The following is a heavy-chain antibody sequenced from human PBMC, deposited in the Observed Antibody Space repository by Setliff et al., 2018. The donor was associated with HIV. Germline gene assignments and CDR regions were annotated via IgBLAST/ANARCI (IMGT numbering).Heavy chain of an antibody. CDR1: GGSISSSSYY. J-gene: IGHJ5*02. CDR3: ARGRVLGFSEWLLNWFDP. V-gene: IGHV4-39*01. CDR2: IYYSGST. Sequence: SETLSLTCTVSGGSISSSSYYWGWIRQPPGKGLEWIGSIYYSGSTYYNPSLKSRVTISVDTSKNQFSLKLSSVTAADTAVYYCARGRVLGFSEWLLNWFDPWGQGTQVTVSS. D-gene: IGHD3-3*01.